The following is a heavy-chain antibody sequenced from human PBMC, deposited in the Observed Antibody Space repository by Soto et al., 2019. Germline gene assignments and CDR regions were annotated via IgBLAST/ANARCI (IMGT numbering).Heavy chain of an antibody. Sequence: GASVKVSCKASGYTFTSYAMHWVRQAPGQRLEWMGWINAGNGNTKYSQKFQGRVTITRDTSASTAYMELSSLRSEDTAVYYCARDKSTRGSGYDFDYWGQGTLVTVSS. CDR2: INAGNGNT. CDR1: GYTFTSYA. V-gene: IGHV1-3*01. J-gene: IGHJ4*02. D-gene: IGHD5-12*01. CDR3: ARDKSTRGSGYDFDY.